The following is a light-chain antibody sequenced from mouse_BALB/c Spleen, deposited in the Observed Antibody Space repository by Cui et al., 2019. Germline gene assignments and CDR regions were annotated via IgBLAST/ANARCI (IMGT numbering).Light chain of an antibody. V-gene: IGKV5-45*01. CDR3: QQTNSWPLT. Sequence: DIVLTQSPATLSVTPGDRVSLSCRASQRIRNYLHWYQQKSHESPRILIKYASQSISGIPSRFSGSGSGTDFTLSINSVETEDFGLYFCQQTNSWPLTFGSGTKLELK. J-gene: IGKJ5*01. CDR1: QRIRNY. CDR2: YAS.